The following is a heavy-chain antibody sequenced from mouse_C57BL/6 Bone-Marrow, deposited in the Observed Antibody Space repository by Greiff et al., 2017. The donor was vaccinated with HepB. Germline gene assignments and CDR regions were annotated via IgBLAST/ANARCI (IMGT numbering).Heavy chain of an antibody. D-gene: IGHD1-1*01. J-gene: IGHJ1*03. CDR1: GFTFSSYA. Sequence: DVMLVESGGGLVKPGGSLKLSCAASGFTFSSYAMSWVRQTPEKRLEWVATISDGGSYTYYPDNVKGRFTISRDNAKNNLYLQMSHLKSEDTAMYYCARDEWAITTVVVWYFDVWGTGTTVTVSS. V-gene: IGHV5-4*01. CDR3: ARDEWAITTVVVWYFDV. CDR2: ISDGGSYT.